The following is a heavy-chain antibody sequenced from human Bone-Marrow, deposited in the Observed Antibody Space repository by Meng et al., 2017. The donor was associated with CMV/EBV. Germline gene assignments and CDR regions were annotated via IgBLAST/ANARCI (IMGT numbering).Heavy chain of an antibody. D-gene: IGHD3-3*01. CDR1: GFTFSSYW. CDR3: ARDANTIFGDRYYYGMDV. Sequence: GESLKISCAASGFTFSSYWMSWVRQAPGKGLEWVANIKQDGGEKYYVDSVKGRFTISRDNAKNSLYLQMNSLRAEDTAVYYCARDANTIFGDRYYYGMDVWGQGTTVTVSS. CDR2: IKQDGGEK. J-gene: IGHJ6*02. V-gene: IGHV3-7*01.